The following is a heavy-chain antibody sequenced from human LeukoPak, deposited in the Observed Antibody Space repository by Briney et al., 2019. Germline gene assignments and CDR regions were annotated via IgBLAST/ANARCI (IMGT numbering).Heavy chain of an antibody. CDR3: AKRVAYSSKWAYFDS. V-gene: IGHV3-30-3*02. CDR1: GFTFNTFA. D-gene: IGHD6-13*01. CDR2: ISYNVSYN. J-gene: IGHJ4*02. Sequence: PGRSLRLSCVGSGFTFNTFAMHWVRQASGKGLEWVAFISYNVSYNDYADSVKGRFTISRDNSKNTLYLQMNSLRAEDTAVYYCAKRVAYSSKWAYFDSWGQGTLVTVSS.